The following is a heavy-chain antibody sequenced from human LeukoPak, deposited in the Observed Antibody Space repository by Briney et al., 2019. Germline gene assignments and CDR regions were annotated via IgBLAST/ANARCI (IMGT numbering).Heavy chain of an antibody. J-gene: IGHJ5*02. D-gene: IGHD6-13*01. CDR1: GFTFSSYE. CDR2: ISSSGSTI. CDR3: ASSSRRSAKKVYNWFDP. Sequence: PGGSLRLSCAASGFTFSSYEMIWVRQAPGKGLEWVSYISSSGSTIYYADSVKGRFTISRDNAKNSLYLQMNSLRAEDTAVYYCASSSRRSAKKVYNWFDPWGQGTLVTVSS. V-gene: IGHV3-48*03.